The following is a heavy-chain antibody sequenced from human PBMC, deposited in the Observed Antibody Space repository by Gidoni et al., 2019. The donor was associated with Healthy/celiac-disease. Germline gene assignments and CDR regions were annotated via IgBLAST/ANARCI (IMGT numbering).Heavy chain of an antibody. V-gene: IGHV1-46*01. CDR1: GYTFTSYY. CDR2: INPSGGST. J-gene: IGHJ6*02. CDR3: ARDRIVVGYGMDV. Sequence: QVQLVQSGAEVKKPGASVTVSCKASGYTFTSYYMHWVRQAPGQELEWMGIINPSGGSTSYAQKFQGRVTMTRDTSTSTVYMELSSLRSEDTAVYYCARDRIVVGYGMDVWGQGTTVTVSS. D-gene: IGHD2-15*01.